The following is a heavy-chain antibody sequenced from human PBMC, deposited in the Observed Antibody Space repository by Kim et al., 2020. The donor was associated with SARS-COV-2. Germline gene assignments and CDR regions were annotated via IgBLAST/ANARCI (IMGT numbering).Heavy chain of an antibody. Sequence: GGSLRLSCAASGFTFSSYGMHWVRQAPGKGLEWVAVISYDGSNKYYADSVKGRFTISRDNSKNTLYLQMNSLRAEDTAVYYCAKEGGGIQLWLRDYYYGMDAWGQGTTVTVSS. CDR2: ISYDGSNK. CDR3: AKEGGGIQLWLRDYYYGMDA. D-gene: IGHD5-18*01. CDR1: GFTFSSYG. J-gene: IGHJ6*02. V-gene: IGHV3-30*18.